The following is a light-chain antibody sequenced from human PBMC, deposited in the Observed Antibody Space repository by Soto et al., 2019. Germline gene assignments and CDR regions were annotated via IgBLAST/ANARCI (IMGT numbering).Light chain of an antibody. CDR1: SSNIGADYD. CDR3: QSFDSSLRGAV. V-gene: IGLV1-40*01. CDR2: GNN. J-gene: IGLJ3*02. Sequence: QPVLTQSPSVFGAPGQRVTISCTGSSSNIGADYDVHWYQRLPGSAPKLLIYGNNNRPSGVPDRFSGSRSDSSASLAITGLLPEDEADYFCQSFDSSLRGAVFGGGTQLTVL.